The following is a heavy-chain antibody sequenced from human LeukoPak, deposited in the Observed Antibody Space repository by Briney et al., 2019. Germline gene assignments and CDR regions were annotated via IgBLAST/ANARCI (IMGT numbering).Heavy chain of an antibody. V-gene: IGHV3-7*01. CDR2: IKQDGSEK. J-gene: IGHJ5*02. CDR1: GFTFSSYW. Sequence: PGGSLRLPCAASGFTFSSYWMSWVRQAPGKGLEWVANIKQDGSEKYYVGSVKGRFTISRDNVKNLLYMQMNSLRAEDTAVYYCARDAGHGSGWYSQFDPWGQGTLVTVSS. CDR3: ARDAGHGSGWYSQFDP. D-gene: IGHD6-19*01.